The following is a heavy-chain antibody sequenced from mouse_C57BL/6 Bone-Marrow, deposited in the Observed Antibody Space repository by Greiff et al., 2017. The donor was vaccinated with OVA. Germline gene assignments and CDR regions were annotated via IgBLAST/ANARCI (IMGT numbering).Heavy chain of an antibody. V-gene: IGHV1-50*01. CDR1: GYTFTSYW. CDR3: ASAGFAY. J-gene: IGHJ3*01. Sequence: VKLQQPGAELVKPGASVKLSCKASGYTFTSYWMQWVKQRHGQGLEWIGEIDPSDSYTNYNQKFKGKATLTVDTSSSTAYMPLSSLTSEDSAVYYCASAGFAYWGQGTLVTVSA. CDR2: IDPSDSYT.